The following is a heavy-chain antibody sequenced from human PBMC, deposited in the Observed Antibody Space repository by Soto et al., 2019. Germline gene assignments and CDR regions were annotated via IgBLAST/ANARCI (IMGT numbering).Heavy chain of an antibody. D-gene: IGHD1-26*01. J-gene: IGHJ4*02. V-gene: IGHV4-38-2*01. CDR3: ERAAFRRGSHHFDF. Sequence: SETLSLTCGVSGYSISSGYYWSWIRQPPGKGLEWIGSIYQGGDTYYNPSLNSPVTISVDTSNNHFSLRLDSVTAADAAVYYCERAAFRRGSHHFDFWGQGILVTVSS. CDR1: GYSISSGYY. CDR2: IYQGGDT.